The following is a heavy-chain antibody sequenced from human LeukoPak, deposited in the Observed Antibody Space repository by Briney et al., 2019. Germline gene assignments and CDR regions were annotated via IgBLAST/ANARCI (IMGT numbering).Heavy chain of an antibody. J-gene: IGHJ4*02. CDR1: GFTFSSYW. CDR3: ARGGALACSSTSCYWSLDY. CDR2: INTDGSST. D-gene: IGHD2-2*01. Sequence: PGGSLRLSCTASGFTFSSYWMHWVRQAPGKGLVWVSRINTDGSSTSYADSVKGRFTISRDNAKNTLYLQMNSLRAEDTAVYYCARGGALACSSTSCYWSLDYWGQGTLVTVSS. V-gene: IGHV3-74*01.